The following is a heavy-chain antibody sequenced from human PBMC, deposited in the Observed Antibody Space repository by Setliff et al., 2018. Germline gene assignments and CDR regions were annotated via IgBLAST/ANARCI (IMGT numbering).Heavy chain of an antibody. CDR2: ISSSSSYI. V-gene: IGHV3-21*01. CDR1: GFTFSSYS. Sequence: SLRLSCAASGFTFSSYSMNWVRQAPGKGLEWVSSISSSSSYIYYADSVKGRFTISRDNAKNSLYLQMNSLRAEDTAVYYCASVVVVAATSTARNYWGQGTLVTVSS. D-gene: IGHD2-15*01. CDR3: ASVVVVAATSTARNY. J-gene: IGHJ4*02.